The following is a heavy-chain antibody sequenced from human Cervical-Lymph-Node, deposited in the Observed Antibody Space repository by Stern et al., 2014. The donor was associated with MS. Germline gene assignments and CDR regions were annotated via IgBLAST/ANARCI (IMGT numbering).Heavy chain of an antibody. V-gene: IGHV7-4-1*02. D-gene: IGHD3-22*01. CDR1: GYSFNRYA. CDR2: INTNTGNP. Sequence: VQLVESGSELRKPGASVKVSWKASGYSFNRYAVTWVRQAPGQGLEWLGWINTNTGNPTYAKGFTGRFVFSLDTSVSTTYLRISSLKAEDTAVYYCARDLRDISGYYLDSWGQGSLVTVSS. J-gene: IGHJ4*02. CDR3: ARDLRDISGYYLDS.